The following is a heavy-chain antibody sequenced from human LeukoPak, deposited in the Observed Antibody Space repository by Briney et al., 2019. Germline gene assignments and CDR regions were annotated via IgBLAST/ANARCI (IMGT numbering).Heavy chain of an antibody. CDR2: IYSGGST. V-gene: IGHV3-66*01. Sequence: GGSLRLSCAASGFTVSSNYMSWVRQAPGKGLEWVSVIYSGGSTYYADSVKGRFTISRDNAKNSLYLQMNSLRAEDTAVYYCARPHDSGWSDYWGQGTLVTVSS. J-gene: IGHJ4*02. CDR1: GFTVSSNY. CDR3: ARPHDSGWSDY. D-gene: IGHD6-19*01.